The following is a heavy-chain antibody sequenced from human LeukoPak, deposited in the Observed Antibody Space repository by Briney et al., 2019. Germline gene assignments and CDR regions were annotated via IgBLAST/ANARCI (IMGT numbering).Heavy chain of an antibody. CDR3: AAGGDYYYHMDV. CDR2: ISSSSTTI. V-gene: IGHV3-48*04. CDR1: GFSLNTYS. D-gene: IGHD3-10*01. Sequence: TGGSLRLSCAASGFSLNTYSMNWVRQAPGKGLEWVSYISSSSTTIYYADSVKGRFTISRDNAKNSVYLQMNSLRAEDTAVYHCAAGGDYYYHMDVWGKGTTVTVSS. J-gene: IGHJ6*03.